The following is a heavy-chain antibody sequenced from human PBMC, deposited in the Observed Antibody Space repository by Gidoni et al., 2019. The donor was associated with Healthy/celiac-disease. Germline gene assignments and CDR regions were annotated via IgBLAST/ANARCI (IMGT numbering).Heavy chain of an antibody. D-gene: IGHD3-3*01. CDR2: ISYDGSNK. J-gene: IGHJ6*02. CDR1: GFTFSSYG. CDR3: AKDLYYDFWSGPDYYYYGMDV. V-gene: IGHV3-30*18. Sequence: QVQLVESGGGVVQPGRSLRLSCAASGFTFSSYGMHWVRQAPGKGLEWVAVISYDGSNKYYADSVKGRFTISRDNSKNTLYLQMNSLRAEDTAVYYCAKDLYYDFWSGPDYYYYGMDVWGQGTTVTVSS.